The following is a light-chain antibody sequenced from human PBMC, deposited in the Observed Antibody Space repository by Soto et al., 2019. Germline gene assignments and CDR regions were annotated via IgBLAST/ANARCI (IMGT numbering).Light chain of an antibody. V-gene: IGLV2-14*03. CDR1: SSDVGAYDY. Sequence: ALTQPASVSGSPGQSITISCTGTSSDVGAYDYVSWYQQHPDKAPKLMIYEVSNRPSGVSNRFSGSKSVNTATLTISGLQAEYEADYYCSSYTSSSTRVFGTGTKVTVL. J-gene: IGLJ1*01. CDR3: SSYTSSSTRV. CDR2: EVS.